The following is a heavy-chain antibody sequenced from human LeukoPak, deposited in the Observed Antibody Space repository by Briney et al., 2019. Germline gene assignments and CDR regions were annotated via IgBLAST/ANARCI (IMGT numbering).Heavy chain of an antibody. J-gene: IGHJ4*02. Sequence: GGSLRLSCAASGFTVSSNYMSWVRQAPGKGLEWVAVIWYDGSNKYYADSVKGRFTISRDNSKNTLYLQMNSLRAEDTAVYYCARGLVPALWGQGTLVTVSS. CDR3: ARGLVPAL. V-gene: IGHV3-33*08. CDR1: GFTVSSNY. D-gene: IGHD2-2*01. CDR2: IWYDGSNK.